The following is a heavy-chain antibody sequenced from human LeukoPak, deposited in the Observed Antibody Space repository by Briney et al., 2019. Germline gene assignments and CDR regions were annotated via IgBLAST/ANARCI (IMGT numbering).Heavy chain of an antibody. J-gene: IGHJ5*02. Sequence: GGSLRLSCAASGFTFSNAWMSWVRQAPGKGLEWVSAISGSGGSTYYADSVKGRFTISRDNSKNTLYLQMNSLRAEDTAVYYCAKGEWDRAVPFDPWGQGTLVTVSS. D-gene: IGHD1-26*01. CDR1: GFTFSNAW. CDR3: AKGEWDRAVPFDP. CDR2: ISGSGGST. V-gene: IGHV3-23*01.